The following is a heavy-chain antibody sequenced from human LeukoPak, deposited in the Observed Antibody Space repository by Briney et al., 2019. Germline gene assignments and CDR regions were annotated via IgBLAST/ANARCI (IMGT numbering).Heavy chain of an antibody. CDR3: ARAYRSGYPPAANWFDP. J-gene: IGHJ5*02. Sequence: SETLSLTCAVYGGSFSGYYWSWIRQPPGKGLEWIGEINHSGSTNYNPSLKSRVTISVDTSKNQFSLKLSSVTAADTAVYYCARAYRSGYPPAANWFDPWGQGTLVTVSS. CDR2: INHSGST. CDR1: GGSFSGYY. D-gene: IGHD3-22*01. V-gene: IGHV4-34*01.